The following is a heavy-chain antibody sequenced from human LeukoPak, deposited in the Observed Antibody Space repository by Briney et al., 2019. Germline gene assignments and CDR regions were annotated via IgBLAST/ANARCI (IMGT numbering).Heavy chain of an antibody. V-gene: IGHV4-59*12. CDR2: IYYSGST. J-gene: IGHJ4*02. CDR3: ARGAYYSGSGTYLEDYFDS. D-gene: IGHD3-10*01. Sequence: SETLSLTCTVSGGSISSYYWSWIRQPPGKGLEGIGYIYYSGSTNYNHSLKRRATMSLDTPSNQFSLQVNAVTAARAPVCDCARGAYYSGSGTYLEDYFDSWGQGILVTVSS. CDR1: GGSISSYY.